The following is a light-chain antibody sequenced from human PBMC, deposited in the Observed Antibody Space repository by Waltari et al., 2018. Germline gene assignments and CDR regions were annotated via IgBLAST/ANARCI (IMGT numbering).Light chain of an antibody. CDR2: GAS. CDR3: QQYGGSPPDT. J-gene: IGKJ2*01. CDR1: QSVGSNY. V-gene: IGKV3-20*01. Sequence: EIVLTQSRGTLSLSPGERVTLSCRASQSVGSNYLAWPQYEPGQAPRLLMEGASTRDTGIPDRFSGRGSGTDFALTISRLEPADFVVYYCQQYGGSPPDTFGQGTKLEIK.